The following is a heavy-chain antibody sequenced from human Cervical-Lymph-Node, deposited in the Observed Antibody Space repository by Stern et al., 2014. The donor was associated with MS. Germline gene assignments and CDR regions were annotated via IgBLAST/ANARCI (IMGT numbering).Heavy chain of an antibody. Sequence: VQLVESGGGVVQPGRSLRLSCAASGFSFGTYGMHWVRQAPGKGLEWVALISYDGSNEYYADTVKGRFTISRDNSKNTLYLQMNSLRGEDAAMYYCAKDRGYSYALDVWGQGTTVTVSS. CDR3: AKDRGYSYALDV. CDR2: ISYDGSNE. J-gene: IGHJ6*02. CDR1: GFSFGTYG. D-gene: IGHD5-18*01. V-gene: IGHV3-30*18.